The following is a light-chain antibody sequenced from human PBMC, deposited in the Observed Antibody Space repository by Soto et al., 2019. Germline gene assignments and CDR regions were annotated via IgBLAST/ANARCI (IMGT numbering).Light chain of an antibody. CDR2: EVS. V-gene: IGLV2-14*01. Sequence: QSALTQPASVSGSPGQSITISCTGTSSDVGGYNYVSWYQRHPGKAPRLIIYEVSRRPSGISNRLSGSKSGNTASLTISGLQAVDEADYYCTSYTSSSPYVFGTGTKLTVL. J-gene: IGLJ1*01. CDR3: TSYTSSSPYV. CDR1: SSDVGGYNY.